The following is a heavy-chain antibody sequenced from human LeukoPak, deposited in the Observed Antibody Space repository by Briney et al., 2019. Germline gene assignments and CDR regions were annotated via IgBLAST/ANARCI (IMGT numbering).Heavy chain of an antibody. CDR1: GFTFGSYS. CDR2: ISSSSYI. D-gene: IGHD6-19*01. V-gene: IGHV3-21*01. CDR3: ARERRQYSSGWYDFDY. J-gene: IGHJ4*02. Sequence: GGSLRLSCAASGFTFGSYSMNWVRQAPGKGLEWVSSISSSSYIYYADSVKGRFTISRDNAKNSLYLQMNSLRAEDTAVYYCARERRQYSSGWYDFDYWGQGTLVTVSS.